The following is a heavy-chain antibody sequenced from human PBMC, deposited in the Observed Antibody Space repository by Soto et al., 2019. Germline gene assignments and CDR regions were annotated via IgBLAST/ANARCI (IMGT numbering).Heavy chain of an antibody. J-gene: IGHJ6*02. V-gene: IGHV1-8*01. CDR3: ARAYCSGGSCTTTYYYYGMDV. Sequence: ASVKVSCKASGYTFTSYDINWVRQATGQGLEWMGRMNPNSGNTGYAQKFQGRVTMTRNTSISTAYMELSSLRSEDTAVYYCARAYCSGGSCTTTYYYYGMDVWGQGNTVTV. D-gene: IGHD2-15*01. CDR2: MNPNSGNT. CDR1: GYTFTSYD.